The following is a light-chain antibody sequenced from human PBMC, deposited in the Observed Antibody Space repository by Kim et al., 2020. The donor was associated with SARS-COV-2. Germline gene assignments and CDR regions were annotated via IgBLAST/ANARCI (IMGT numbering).Light chain of an antibody. CDR3: MIWHSSAWV. CDR2: YKSDSDK. Sequence: ELTQPSSLSASPGTSASLTCTLRSGINVGTYRIYWYQQKPGSPPQYLLRYKSDSDKQQGSGVPSRFSGSKDASANAGILIISGLQSEDEADYYCMIWHSSAWVFGGGTQLTVL. CDR1: SGINVGTYR. J-gene: IGLJ3*02. V-gene: IGLV5-45*03.